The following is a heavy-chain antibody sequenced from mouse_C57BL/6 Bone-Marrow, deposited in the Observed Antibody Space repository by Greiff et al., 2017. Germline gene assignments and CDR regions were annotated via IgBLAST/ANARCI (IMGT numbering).Heavy chain of an antibody. Sequence: EVKLQESGPELVKPGASVKISCKASGYSFTGYYMNWVKQSPEKSLEWIGEINPSTGGTTYNQKFKAKATLTVDKSSSTAYMQLKSLTSEDSAVYYCARFDGYFWYFDVWGTETTVTVSS. D-gene: IGHD2-3*01. CDR3: ARFDGYFWYFDV. J-gene: IGHJ1*03. CDR2: INPSTGGT. V-gene: IGHV1-42*01. CDR1: GYSFTGYY.